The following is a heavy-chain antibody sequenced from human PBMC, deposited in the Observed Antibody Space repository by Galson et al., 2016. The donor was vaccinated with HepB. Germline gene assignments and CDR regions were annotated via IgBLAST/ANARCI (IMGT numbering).Heavy chain of an antibody. CDR3: AKGRAATPGTIDDWFDP. J-gene: IGHJ5*02. Sequence: SLRLSCAASGFTFDDSAMHWVRQAPGKGLEWVSTISWNSGTLGYADSVKGRFTISRDNSKNTLFLQMASLRAEDTAVYYCAKGRAATPGTIDDWFDPWGQGTLVTVSS. CDR1: GFTFDDSA. D-gene: IGHD6-13*01. CDR2: ISWNSGTL. V-gene: IGHV3-9*01.